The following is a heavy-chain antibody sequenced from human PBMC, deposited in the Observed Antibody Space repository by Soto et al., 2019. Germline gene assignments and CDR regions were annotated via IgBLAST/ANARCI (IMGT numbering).Heavy chain of an antibody. V-gene: IGHV3-23*01. D-gene: IGHD3-3*01. CDR3: AKGVLRFSHLYFDY. CDR1: GFTFSSYA. CDR2: ISGSGGST. J-gene: IGHJ4*02. Sequence: GGSLRLSCAASGFTFSSYAMSWVRQAPGKGLEWVSAISGSGGSTYYADSVRGRFTISRDNSKNTLYLQMNSLRAEDTAVYYCAKGVLRFSHLYFDYWGQGTLVTVPS.